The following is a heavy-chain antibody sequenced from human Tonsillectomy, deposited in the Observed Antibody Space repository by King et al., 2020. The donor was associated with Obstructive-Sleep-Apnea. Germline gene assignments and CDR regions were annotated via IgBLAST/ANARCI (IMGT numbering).Heavy chain of an antibody. CDR1: GYSISGGYY. CDR3: ASDRDVYYYDTSGAKYGMDV. D-gene: IGHD3-22*01. CDR2: IHHSGST. J-gene: IGHJ6*02. V-gene: IGHV4-38-2*02. Sequence: QLQESGPGLLKPSETLSLTCTVSGYSISGGYYWGWIRQPPGKGLEWIGSIHHSGSTNYKPSLKSRVTISIDTSKNQFSLRLSAVTAADTAVYYCASDRDVYYYDTSGAKYGMDVWGQGTTVTVSS.